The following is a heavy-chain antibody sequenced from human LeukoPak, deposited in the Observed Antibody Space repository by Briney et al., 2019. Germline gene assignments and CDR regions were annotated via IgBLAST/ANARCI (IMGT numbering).Heavy chain of an antibody. CDR3: AKDGYNYGYVDY. J-gene: IGHJ4*02. Sequence: GGSLRLSCAASGLTFSSYAMNWVRQTPGKGLEWVSGISDSGYNTYYADSVKGRFTISRDNSKNTLYLQMNSLRAEEDTAVYYCAKDGYNYGYVDYWGQGTLVTVSS. D-gene: IGHD5-18*01. V-gene: IGHV3-23*01. CDR2: ISDSGYNT. CDR1: GLTFSSYA.